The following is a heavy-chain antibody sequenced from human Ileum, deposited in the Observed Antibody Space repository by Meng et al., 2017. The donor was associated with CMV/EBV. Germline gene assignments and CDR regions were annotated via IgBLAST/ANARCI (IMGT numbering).Heavy chain of an antibody. CDR3: DRDPLDLTMVRGVRASYYYYYGMDV. CDR1: GYTFTGYY. D-gene: IGHD3-10*01. J-gene: IGHJ6*02. CDR2: INPNSGGT. V-gene: IGHV1-2*02. Sequence: ASVKVSCKASGYTFTGYYMHWVRQAPGQGLEWMGWINPNSGGTNYAQKFQGRVTMTRDTSISTAYMELSRLRSDDTAVYYCDRDPLDLTMVRGVRASYYYYYGMDVWGQGTMVTVSS.